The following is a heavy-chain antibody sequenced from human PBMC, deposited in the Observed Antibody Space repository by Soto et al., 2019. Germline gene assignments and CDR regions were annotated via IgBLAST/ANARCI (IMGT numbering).Heavy chain of an antibody. CDR1: GVTCSSYW. CDR3: ARAYDYVRGFDY. Sequence: PWRSLRLSWAAAGVTCSSYWRXRVLQTPGKGLVWVSRINSDGTSTSYADSVKGRFTISTDNAKNSLYLQMNSLRAEDTAVYYCARAYDYVRGFDYWGQGTLVTVSS. V-gene: IGHV3-74*01. D-gene: IGHD3-16*01. CDR2: INSDGTST. J-gene: IGHJ4*02.